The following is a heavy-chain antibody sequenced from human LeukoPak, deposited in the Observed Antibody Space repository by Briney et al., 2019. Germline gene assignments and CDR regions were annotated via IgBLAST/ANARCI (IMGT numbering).Heavy chain of an antibody. CDR3: AKDEVGLDYMDV. CDR1: GFTFTSYS. D-gene: IGHD1-26*01. CDR2: VSGSAETT. V-gene: IGHV3-23*01. Sequence: GGSLRLSCAASGFTFTSYSMNWVRQAPGKGLEWVSTVSGSAETTYYPDSVKGRFTVSRDNSQNVVYLEMNSLSGEDTAVYYRAKDEVGLDYMDVWGKGTTVTVSS. J-gene: IGHJ6*03.